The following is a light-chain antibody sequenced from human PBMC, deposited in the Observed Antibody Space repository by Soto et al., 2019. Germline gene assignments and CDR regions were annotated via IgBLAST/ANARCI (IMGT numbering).Light chain of an antibody. Sequence: EIVLTQSPGTLSLSPGERATLSCRASQSVSSSYLAWYQQKPGQAPRLLIYGASSRATGIPDRFSGSASGTDFTLTISRLEPQDFAVYYCQQYDSSAWTVGQGTKEEIK. V-gene: IGKV3-20*01. CDR2: GAS. CDR3: QQYDSSAWT. CDR1: QSVSSSY. J-gene: IGKJ1*01.